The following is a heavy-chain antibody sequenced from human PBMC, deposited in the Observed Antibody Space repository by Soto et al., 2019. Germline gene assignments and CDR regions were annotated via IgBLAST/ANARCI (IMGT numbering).Heavy chain of an antibody. Sequence: EVQLVESGGGLVQPGRSLRLSCAASGFTFDDYTMHWVRQAPGKGLEWVSSISWNGVAMDYADSVRGRFTISRDNARNSLILQMSSLRPEDTALYYCAKDRYSSSSLDYYYCYGMDVWGQGTTVTVSS. V-gene: IGHV3-9*01. CDR1: GFTFDDYT. CDR2: ISWNGVAM. D-gene: IGHD6-6*01. CDR3: AKDRYSSSSLDYYYCYGMDV. J-gene: IGHJ6*02.